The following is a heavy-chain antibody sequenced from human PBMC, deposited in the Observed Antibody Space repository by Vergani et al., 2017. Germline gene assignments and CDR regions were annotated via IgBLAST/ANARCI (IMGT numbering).Heavy chain of an antibody. CDR3: ARDADYVWGRYRYSWFDP. J-gene: IGHJ5*02. CDR2: IYYSGST. CDR1: GGSISSYY. Sequence: QVQLQESGPGLVKPSETLSLTCTVSGGSISSYYWSWIRQPPGKGLEWIGYIYYSGSTNYNPSLKSRVTISVDTSKNQFSLKLSSVTAADTAVYYCARDADYVWGRYRYSWFDPWGQGTLVTVSS. D-gene: IGHD3-16*02. V-gene: IGHV4-59*01.